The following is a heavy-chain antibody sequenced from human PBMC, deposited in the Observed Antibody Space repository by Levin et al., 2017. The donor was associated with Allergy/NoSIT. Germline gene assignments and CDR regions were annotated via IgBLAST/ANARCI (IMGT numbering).Heavy chain of an antibody. J-gene: IGHJ4*02. CDR1: GFTFDDYA. V-gene: IGHV3-9*01. CDR2: ISWNSGSI. D-gene: IGHD2-15*01. Sequence: SLMISCAASGFTFDDYAMHWVRQAPGKGLEWVSGISWNSGSIGYADSVKGRFTISRDNAKNSLYLQMNSLRAEDTALYYCAKGGLYCSGGSCYNTGYYFDYWGQGTLVTVSS. CDR3: AKGGLYCSGGSCYNTGYYFDY.